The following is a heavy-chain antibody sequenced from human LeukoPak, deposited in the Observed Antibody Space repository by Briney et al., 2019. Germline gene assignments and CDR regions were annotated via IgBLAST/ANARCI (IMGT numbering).Heavy chain of an antibody. CDR3: AXXXXXXSGLFPFDY. CDR2: IYYSGST. Sequence: PSETLSLTCTVSGGSISSYYWSWIRQPPGKGLEWIGYIYYSGSTNYNPSLKSRVTISVDTSKNQFSLKLSSVTAADTAVYYCAXXXXXXSGLFPFDYWGQGTLVTGSS. V-gene: IGHV4-59*01. J-gene: IGHJ4*02. CDR1: GGSISSYY. D-gene: IGHD6-19*01.